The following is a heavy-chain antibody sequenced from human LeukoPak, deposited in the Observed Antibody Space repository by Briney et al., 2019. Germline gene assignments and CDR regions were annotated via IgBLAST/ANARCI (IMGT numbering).Heavy chain of an antibody. CDR2: ISGSDGST. CDR1: GFTFRNYA. V-gene: IGHV3-23*01. Sequence: GGSLRLSCAASGFTFRNYATGWVRQAPGKGLEWVSSISGSDGSTYYADSVKGRFTLSRDNSKNTVDLQMNSLSAEDTAIYYCAKKYSGSYLSDFDSWGQGTLVTVSS. CDR3: AKKYSGSYLSDFDS. D-gene: IGHD1-26*01. J-gene: IGHJ4*02.